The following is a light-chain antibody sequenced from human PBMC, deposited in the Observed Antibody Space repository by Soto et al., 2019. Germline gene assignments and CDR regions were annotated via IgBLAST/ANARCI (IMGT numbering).Light chain of an antibody. CDR1: QSISSY. CDR2: AAS. V-gene: IGKV1-39*01. J-gene: IGKJ3*01. CDR3: QQSYSTSVS. Sequence: DIQMTQSPSSLSASVGDRVTITCRASQSISSYLNWYQQKPGIAPKLRIYAASSLQSGVPSRFSGSGSGTDFTLTISSLQPEDFATYYCQQSYSTSVSFGPGTKVDIK.